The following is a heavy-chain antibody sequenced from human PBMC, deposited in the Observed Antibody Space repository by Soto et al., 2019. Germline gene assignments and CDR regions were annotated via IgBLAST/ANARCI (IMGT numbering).Heavy chain of an antibody. CDR1: GGSISSSNW. J-gene: IGHJ6*02. V-gene: IGHV4-4*02. CDR3: ARDMGGGYYYYGMDV. CDR2: IYHSGST. D-gene: IGHD3-16*01. Sequence: XETLSLTFAVSGGSISSSNWWGWVRQPPGKGLEWIGEIYHSGSTNYNPSLKSRVTISVDKSKNQFSLKLSSVTAADTAVYYCARDMGGGYYYYGMDVWGQGTTVTVSS.